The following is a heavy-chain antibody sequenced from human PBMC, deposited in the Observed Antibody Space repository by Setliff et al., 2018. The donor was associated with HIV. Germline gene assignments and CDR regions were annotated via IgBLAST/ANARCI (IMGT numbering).Heavy chain of an antibody. D-gene: IGHD4-4*01. V-gene: IGHV4-4*08. CDR3: AREGLLVTTVGGAHWYHGMDV. J-gene: IGHJ6*02. Sequence: SETLSLTCSVSGVSISSYYWSWIRHSPGKGLEWIGIIFPGGATNYNPSLTSRVTISVDTSKNHLFLKLTGLRSEDTAVYYCAREGLLVTTVGGAHWYHGMDVWGQGTTVTVSS. CDR1: GVSISSYY. CDR2: IFPGGAT.